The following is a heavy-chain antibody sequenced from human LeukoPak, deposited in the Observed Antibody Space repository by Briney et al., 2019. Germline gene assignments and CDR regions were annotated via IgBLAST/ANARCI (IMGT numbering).Heavy chain of an antibody. V-gene: IGHV1-24*01. J-gene: IGHJ1*01. CDR1: GHTLTELS. CDR2: FDHVDGET. D-gene: IGHD5-18*01. CDR3: ATPTGAMVMGEYFQH. Sequence: ASVKVFCKVSGHTLTELSMHWVRQAPGKGLEWMGGFDHVDGETIYAQKFQGRVTMTEDTSTDTAYLELSSLRSEDTAVYYCATPTGAMVMGEYFQHWGQGTLVTVSS.